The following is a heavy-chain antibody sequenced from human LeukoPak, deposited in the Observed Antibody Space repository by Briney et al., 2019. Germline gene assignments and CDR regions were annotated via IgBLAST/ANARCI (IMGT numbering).Heavy chain of an antibody. V-gene: IGHV3-7*02. Sequence: GGSLRLSCAASGFTFSNYWMSWVRQAPGKGLEWVASIKQDGSESNYVGSVKGRFTISRDNAKNSLYLQMHSLRAEDTAVYYCARGLYGDPVGFDFWGQGILVTVSS. J-gene: IGHJ4*02. CDR1: GFTFSNYW. CDR3: ARGLYGDPVGFDF. D-gene: IGHD4-23*01. CDR2: IKQDGSES.